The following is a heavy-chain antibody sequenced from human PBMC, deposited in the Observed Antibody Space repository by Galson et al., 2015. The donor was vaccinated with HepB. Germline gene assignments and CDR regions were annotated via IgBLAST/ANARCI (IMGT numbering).Heavy chain of an antibody. J-gene: IGHJ6*03. CDR2: IYYSGGT. CDR3: ARHHDGGHYYTDV. Sequence: ETLSLTCTVSGGSINRSNYFWAWIRQSPGKGLEWIGSIYYSGGTYYNPSLESRVTISVDTTKNQFSLRLSSVTAADTAIYYCARHHDGGHYYTDVWGKGTTVADS. V-gene: IGHV4-39*01. D-gene: IGHD1-1*01. CDR1: GGSINRSNYF.